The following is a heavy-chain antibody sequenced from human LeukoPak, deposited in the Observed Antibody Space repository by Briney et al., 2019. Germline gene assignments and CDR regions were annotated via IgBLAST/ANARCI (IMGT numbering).Heavy chain of an antibody. CDR1: GFTFSSFA. V-gene: IGHV3-23*01. J-gene: IGHJ5*02. D-gene: IGHD6-13*01. CDR3: AKDPGGWQQPVNWFDP. Sequence: PGGSLRLSCAASGFTFSSFAMSWVRQAPGKGLEWVSAISGSGGSTYYADSVKGRFTISRDNSKNTLYLQMNSLRAEDTAVYYCAKDPGGWQQPVNWFDPWGQGTLVTVSS. CDR2: ISGSGGST.